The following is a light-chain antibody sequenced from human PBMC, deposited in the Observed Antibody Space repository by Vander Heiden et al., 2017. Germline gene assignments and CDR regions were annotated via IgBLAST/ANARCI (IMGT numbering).Light chain of an antibody. CDR1: QSISSY. V-gene: IGKV1-39*01. CDR2: ASP. J-gene: IGKJ5*01. Sequence: IQMTQSPSSLSASVGDRVTLTCRASQSISSYRNWYQQKPGKGPKPRIYASPRLQRGVASRFRGSGSGTDFTLTISIMQPEDFATYDCQQRYSTPRSTFGQGTRLEIK. CDR3: QQRYSTPRST.